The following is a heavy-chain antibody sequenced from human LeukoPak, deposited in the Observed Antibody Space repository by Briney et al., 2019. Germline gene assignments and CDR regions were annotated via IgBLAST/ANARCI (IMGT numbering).Heavy chain of an antibody. J-gene: IGHJ4*02. CDR2: IKQDGSEK. D-gene: IGHD3-10*01. CDR1: GFFFSSYL. Sequence: PGASLRLSCAAAGFFFSSYLMSWGRQAPGKGLEWVANIKQDGSEKYYVDSVKGRFTISRDNAKNSLYLQMNSLRAEDTAVYYCAREGGRPGYFGSGSPWGQGTLVTVSS. CDR3: AREGGRPGYFGSGSP. V-gene: IGHV3-7*04.